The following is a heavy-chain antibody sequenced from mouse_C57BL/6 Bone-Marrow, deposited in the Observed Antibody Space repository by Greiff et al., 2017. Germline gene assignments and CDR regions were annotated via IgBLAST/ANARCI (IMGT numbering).Heavy chain of an antibody. Sequence: EVKLLESGAELVRPGASVKLSCTASGFNIKDDYMHWVKQRPEQGLEWIGWIDPENGDTEYASKFQGKATITADTSSNTAYLQLSSLTSEDTAVYYCTTCGYDDRGQGTTLTVSS. CDR3: TTCGYDD. J-gene: IGHJ2*01. D-gene: IGHD2-2*01. V-gene: IGHV14-4*01. CDR2: IDPENGDT. CDR1: GFNIKDDY.